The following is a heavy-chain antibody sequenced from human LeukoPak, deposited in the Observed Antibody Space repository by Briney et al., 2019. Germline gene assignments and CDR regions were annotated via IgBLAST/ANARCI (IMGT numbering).Heavy chain of an antibody. D-gene: IGHD2-8*02. J-gene: IGHJ5*02. CDR2: INYTSKWYN. CDR3: AIGPMFSGRYWSGFDP. Sequence: PSQTLSLTCAISGDSVTSNSVTWNCIRQSPSRDLESLGMINYTSKWYNDYAVSVKFSIAINTDTSKNQFALQLNPVTREDTAVYYWAIGPMFSGRYWSGFDPWGQGTLVAV. V-gene: IGHV6-1*01. CDR1: GDSVTSNSVT.